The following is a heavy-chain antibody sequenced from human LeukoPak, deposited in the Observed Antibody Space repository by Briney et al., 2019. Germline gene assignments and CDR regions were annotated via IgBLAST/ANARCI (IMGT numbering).Heavy chain of an antibody. CDR2: IYYIGST. D-gene: IGHD6-13*01. Sequence: SETLSLTCTVSGGSISSGDYYWSWVRQPPGKGLEWIGYIYYIGSTYYNPSLKSRVIISVDTSKNQFSLKLSSVTAADTAAYYCAREHVAAAGKDYWGQGTLVTVSS. J-gene: IGHJ4*02. CDR3: AREHVAAAGKDY. CDR1: GGSISSGDYY. V-gene: IGHV4-30-4*01.